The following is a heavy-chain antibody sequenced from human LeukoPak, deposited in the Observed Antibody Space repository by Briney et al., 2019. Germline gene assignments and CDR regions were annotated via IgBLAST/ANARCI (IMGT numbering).Heavy chain of an antibody. D-gene: IGHD5-24*01. CDR2: ISYDGSKK. CDR3: AKDGRDGYNYPSYYFDY. V-gene: IGHV3-30*18. Sequence: PGGSLRLSCAASGFTFSSYAMSWVRQAPGKGLEWVAVISYDGSKKYYADSVKGRFTISRDNSKNTLYLQMNSLRAEDTAVYYCAKDGRDGYNYPSYYFDYWGQGTLVTVSS. J-gene: IGHJ4*02. CDR1: GFTFSSYA.